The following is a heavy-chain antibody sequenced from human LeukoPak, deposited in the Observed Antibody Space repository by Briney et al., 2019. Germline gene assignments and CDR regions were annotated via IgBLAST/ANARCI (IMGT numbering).Heavy chain of an antibody. CDR2: ISYDGGKK. CDR3: ARAPVWFGEWFFDY. CDR1: GFTFSSYA. D-gene: IGHD3-10*01. J-gene: IGHJ4*02. V-gene: IGHV3-30-3*01. Sequence: GGSLRLSCAASGFTFSSYAMHWVRQAPGKGLEWVSVISYDGGKKYYADSVKGRFTISRDNSKNTLYLQMNSLRVEDTAVYYCARAPVWFGEWFFDYWGQGTLVTVSS.